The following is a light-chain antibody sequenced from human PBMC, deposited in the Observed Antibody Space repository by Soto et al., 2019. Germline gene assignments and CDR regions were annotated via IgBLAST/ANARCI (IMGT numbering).Light chain of an antibody. CDR2: DVS. V-gene: IGLV2-14*01. CDR1: SSDVGGYNY. CDR3: SSYTSSSTPV. Sequence: QSALTQPASVSGSPGQSITISCTGTSSDVGGYNYVSWYQQHPGKDPKLMIYDVSNRPSGVSNRFSGSKSGNTASLTISGLQAEDEADYYCSSYTSSSTPVSATGTKVTVL. J-gene: IGLJ1*01.